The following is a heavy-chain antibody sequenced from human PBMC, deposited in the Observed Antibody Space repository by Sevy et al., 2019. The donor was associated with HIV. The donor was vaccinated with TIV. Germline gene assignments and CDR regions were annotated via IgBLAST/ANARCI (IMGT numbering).Heavy chain of an antibody. CDR2: IWYERSTT. Sequence: GGSLRLSCAASGFTFSSFGMHWVRQAPRKGLEWVAVIWYERSTTYYADSVRGRFTISRDSSNNTLYLQMNSLRADDTAVYYCAATATHLDYWGQGTLVTVSS. CDR3: AATATHLDY. J-gene: IGHJ4*02. CDR1: GFTFSSFG. D-gene: IGHD1-26*01. V-gene: IGHV3-33*01.